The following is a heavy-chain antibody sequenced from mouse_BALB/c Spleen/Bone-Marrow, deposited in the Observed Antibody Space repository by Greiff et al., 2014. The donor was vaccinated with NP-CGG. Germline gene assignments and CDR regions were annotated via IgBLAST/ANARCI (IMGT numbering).Heavy chain of an antibody. D-gene: IGHD2-4*01. CDR3: ARNYDYDGGYYAMDY. CDR2: INPSTGYT. Sequence: VQLQQSGAELAKPGASVKMSCKASGYNFISYWMHWVKQRPGQGLEWIGYINPSTGYTEYNQKFKDEATLTADKSSSKAYMQLSSLTPEDSAVYYCARNYDYDGGYYAMDYWGQGTSVTVSS. CDR1: GYNFISYW. V-gene: IGHV1-7*01. J-gene: IGHJ4*01.